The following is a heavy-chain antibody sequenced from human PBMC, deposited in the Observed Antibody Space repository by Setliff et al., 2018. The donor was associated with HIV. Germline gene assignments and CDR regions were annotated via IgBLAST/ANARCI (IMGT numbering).Heavy chain of an antibody. CDR2: INHSGST. D-gene: IGHD6-13*01. CDR3: ARGRGSGWYKH. Sequence: SETLSLTCAVYGGSLNGYYWNWIRQPPGKGLEWIGEINHSGSTNYNPSLKSRVTISVDTSKRQFSLKLNSVTAADTAVYYCARGRGSGWYKHWGQGTLVTVSS. CDR1: GGSLNGYY. J-gene: IGHJ1*01. V-gene: IGHV4-34*01.